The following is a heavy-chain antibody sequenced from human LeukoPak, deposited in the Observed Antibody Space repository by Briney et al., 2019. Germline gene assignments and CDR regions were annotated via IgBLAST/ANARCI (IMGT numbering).Heavy chain of an antibody. D-gene: IGHD3-16*02. CDR2: IHHSGDT. J-gene: IGHJ4*02. V-gene: IGHV4-4*02. CDR1: GGSISGDSR. CDR3: ARVAWIPIGGVIVTAFDY. Sequence: SGTLSLTCAVSGGSISGDSRWSWVRQSPGKGLEWIGEIHHSGDTDYNSSLKSRVTISLDKSKTQFSLTLNSVTAADTAVYYCARVAWIPIGGVIVTAFDYWGQGTLVTVSS.